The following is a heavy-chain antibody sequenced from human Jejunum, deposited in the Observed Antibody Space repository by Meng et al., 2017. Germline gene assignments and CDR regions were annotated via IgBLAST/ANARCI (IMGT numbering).Heavy chain of an antibody. J-gene: IGHJ5*02. V-gene: IGHV4-4*02. Sequence: VQLQGSGPGLVKPSGTLSLTCAVSGASISDNNWWSWVRQAPGKGLEWIGEIHHTGNINYNPSLKSRVTISLDKPKNQFSLEVTSVTAADTAVYYCARDLLGPAIAATGWFDPWGQGTLVTVSS. CDR2: IHHTGNI. CDR3: ARDLLGPAIAATGWFDP. D-gene: IGHD6-13*01. CDR1: GASISDNNW.